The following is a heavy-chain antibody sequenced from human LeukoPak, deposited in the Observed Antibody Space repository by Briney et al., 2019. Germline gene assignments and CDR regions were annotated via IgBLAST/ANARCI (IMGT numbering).Heavy chain of an antibody. J-gene: IGHJ6*02. Sequence: GASMKVSCKASGGTFSSYAISWVRQAPGQGLEWMGGIIPIFGTANYAQKFQGRVTITADESTSTAYMELSSLRSEDTAVYYCARGANPYYYYGMDVWGQGTTVTVSS. V-gene: IGHV1-69*13. CDR1: GGTFSSYA. CDR3: ARGANPYYYYGMDV. CDR2: IIPIFGTA.